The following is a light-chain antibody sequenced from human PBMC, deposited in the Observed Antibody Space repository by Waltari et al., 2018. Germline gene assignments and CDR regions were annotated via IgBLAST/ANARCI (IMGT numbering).Light chain of an antibody. CDR2: AAT. Sequence: DIQMTQSPSSLSASVGDTVTITCRASQDIKSYLNWFQQKPGEAPKLLIYAATTLQSGVPSRFSGSGSGTEFTLTISSLQPEDFAGYYCLQHKDYPLTFGGGTKVEIK. V-gene: IGKV1-17*01. CDR3: LQHKDYPLT. J-gene: IGKJ4*01. CDR1: QDIKSY.